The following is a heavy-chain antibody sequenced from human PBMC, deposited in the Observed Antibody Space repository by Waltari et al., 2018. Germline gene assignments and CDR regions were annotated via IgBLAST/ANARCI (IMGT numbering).Heavy chain of an antibody. J-gene: IGHJ4*02. V-gene: IGHV4-34*01. D-gene: IGHD6-6*01. Sequence: QVQLQQWGAGLLKPSETLSLTCAVSGGSFSGYYWSWIRQPPGKGLEWIGEINHSGSTNYNPSLKSRVTISVDTSKNQFSLKLSSVTAADTAVYYCARGAARDPPDYWGQGTLVTVSS. CDR1: GGSFSGYY. CDR3: ARGAARDPPDY. CDR2: INHSGST.